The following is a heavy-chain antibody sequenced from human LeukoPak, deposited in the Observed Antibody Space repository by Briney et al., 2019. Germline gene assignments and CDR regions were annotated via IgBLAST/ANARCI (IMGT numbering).Heavy chain of an antibody. Sequence: SETLSLTCSVSGGSMSNNYWSWIRQPPGRGLEWIGYIYYSGSTNYNPSLKSRVTMSVDTSKNQLSLKLNSVTAADTAVYYCARGGWSHDSWGQGTLVTVSS. V-gene: IGHV4-59*01. CDR2: IYYSGST. D-gene: IGHD6-19*01. J-gene: IGHJ5*02. CDR1: GGSMSNNY. CDR3: ARGGWSHDS.